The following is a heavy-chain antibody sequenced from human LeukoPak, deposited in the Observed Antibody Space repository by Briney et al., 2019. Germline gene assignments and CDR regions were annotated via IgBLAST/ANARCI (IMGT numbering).Heavy chain of an antibody. CDR3: ARGGSSGYHYNAFDI. Sequence: PGGSLRLSCAASGFTFSGYEMNWVRQAPGKGLEWVSYISISGTTMSYADSVKGRFTISRDNSKTSLYLQMSSLRAEDTAVYYCARGGSSGYHYNAFDIWGQGTMVTVSS. CDR1: GFTFSGYE. CDR2: ISISGTTM. D-gene: IGHD3-22*01. V-gene: IGHV3-48*03. J-gene: IGHJ3*02.